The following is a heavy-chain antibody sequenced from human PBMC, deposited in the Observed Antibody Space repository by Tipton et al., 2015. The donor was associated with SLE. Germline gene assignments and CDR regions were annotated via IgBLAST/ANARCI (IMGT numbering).Heavy chain of an antibody. D-gene: IGHD2-2*03. CDR2: ISYTGST. V-gene: IGHV4-59*01. J-gene: IGHJ3*01. CDR3: ARDGSAPDAFDV. Sequence: PGLVKPSETLSLTCTVSGDSISAYYWSWIRQPPGKGLGWIGYISYTGSTNYNPSLKSRVTISVDTSKNQFYLKLSSVTAADTAVYYCARDGSAPDAFDVWGQGTMVTVSS. CDR1: GDSISAYY.